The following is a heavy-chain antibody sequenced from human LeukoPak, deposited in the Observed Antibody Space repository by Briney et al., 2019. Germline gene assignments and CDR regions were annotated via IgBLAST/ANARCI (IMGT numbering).Heavy chain of an antibody. V-gene: IGHV4-59*11. Sequence: SETLSLTCTVSGGSIGSHYWSWIRQPPGSGLEWIGYVYYSGTTNYNPSLKSRVTISVDTSKNQFSLKLSSVTAADTAVYYCARHPTALVSYGFDPWAREPWSPSPQ. J-gene: IGHJ5*02. CDR1: GGSIGSHY. D-gene: IGHD5-18*01. CDR2: VYYSGTT. CDR3: ARHPTALVSYGFDP.